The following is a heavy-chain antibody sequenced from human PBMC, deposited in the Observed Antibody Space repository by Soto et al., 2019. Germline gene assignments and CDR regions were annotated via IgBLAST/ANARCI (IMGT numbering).Heavy chain of an antibody. CDR2: ISWNSVTI. Sequence: EVQLVESGGGLAQPGWSRRLSCAASGFNFDDHAMHWVRQTPGKGLEWVAGISWNSVTINYADSIKGRFTISRANAKRTLYLQMNNLRPADTAMYFCVRSSGSQPRAGWFDPWGQGTLVTVS. CDR1: GFNFDDHA. J-gene: IGHJ5*02. D-gene: IGHD1-26*01. CDR3: VRSSGSQPRAGWFDP. V-gene: IGHV3-9*01.